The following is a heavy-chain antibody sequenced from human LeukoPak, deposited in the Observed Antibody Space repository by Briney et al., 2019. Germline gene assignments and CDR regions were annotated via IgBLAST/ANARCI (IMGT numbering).Heavy chain of an antibody. CDR2: ISSSGSTI. V-gene: IGHV3-48*03. Sequence: GGSLRLSCAASGFTFSSYEMNWVRQAPGKGLEWVSYISSSGSTIYYADFVKGRFTISRDNAKNSLYLQMNSLRAEDTAVYYCARGPYSGYDPFDYWGQGTLVTVSS. J-gene: IGHJ4*02. CDR3: ARGPYSGYDPFDY. D-gene: IGHD5-12*01. CDR1: GFTFSSYE.